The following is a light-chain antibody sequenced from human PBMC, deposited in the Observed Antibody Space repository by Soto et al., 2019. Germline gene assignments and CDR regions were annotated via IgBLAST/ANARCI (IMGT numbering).Light chain of an antibody. V-gene: IGLV2-14*01. J-gene: IGLJ2*01. CDR3: SSYTTSRTHVV. CDR2: DVS. Sequence: SALTQPASVSGSPGQSITISFTGTSSDVGSYNYVSWYQQYLGKAPKLMIYDVSNRHSGVSYRFSCSKSGNTAYLTISGLNAEHEADYYCSSYTTSRTHVVFGGGTKLT. CDR1: SSDVGSYNY.